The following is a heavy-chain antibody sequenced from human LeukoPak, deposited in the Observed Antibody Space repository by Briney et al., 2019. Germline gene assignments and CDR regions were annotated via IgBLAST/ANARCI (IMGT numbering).Heavy chain of an antibody. Sequence: SETLSLTCTVSGGSISSSSYYWGWIRQPPGKGLEWIGTIFYTGNTFYNPSLKSRVTMSVDTSKNHLYLKLSSVTAADTAVYYCAKDGRLGTYYYYYYMDVWGKGTTVTVSS. CDR1: GGSISSSSYY. CDR2: IFYTGNT. J-gene: IGHJ6*03. V-gene: IGHV4-39*02. D-gene: IGHD1-14*01. CDR3: AKDGRLGTYYYYYYMDV.